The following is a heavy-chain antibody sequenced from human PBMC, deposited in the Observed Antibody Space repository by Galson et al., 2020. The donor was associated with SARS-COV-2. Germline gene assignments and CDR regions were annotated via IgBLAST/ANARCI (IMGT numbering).Heavy chain of an antibody. CDR3: AKRKEFLHVWVGKDAFDI. J-gene: IGHJ3*02. CDR1: GFTFTNFG. D-gene: IGHD3-10*01. CDR2: ISYDGSLK. Sequence: GGSLRLSCAVSGFTFTNFGFHWVRQAPGQGLEWLALISYDGSLKYYAHSAKHRFSISRDNSKNTLYLQMDRLKPEDTAVYYCAKRKEFLHVWVGKDAFDIWGKGKMVAGSS. V-gene: IGHV3-30*18.